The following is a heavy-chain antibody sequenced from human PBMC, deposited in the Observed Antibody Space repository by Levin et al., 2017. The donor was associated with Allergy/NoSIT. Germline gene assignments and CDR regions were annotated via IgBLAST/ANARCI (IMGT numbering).Heavy chain of an antibody. CDR3: VRDRRVRHWFADDWFDH. Sequence: GASVKVSCAASGFTFDDYGMHWVRQAPGKGLEWVSGLNWSGDTTGYADSVKGRFTISRDNAKNSLYLQMNSLTAEDTAFYYCVRDRRVRHWFADDWFDHWGQGTLVTVSS. CDR2: LNWSGDTT. V-gene: IGHV3-20*04. CDR1: GFTFDDYG. J-gene: IGHJ5*02. D-gene: IGHD3-9*01.